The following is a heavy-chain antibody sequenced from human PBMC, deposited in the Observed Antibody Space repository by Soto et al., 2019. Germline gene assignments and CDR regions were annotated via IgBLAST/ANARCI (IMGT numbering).Heavy chain of an antibody. CDR2: ISGSSGVT. Sequence: EVQLSESGGGLVQPGGSLRLSCAASGFTFSSYAMSWVRQAPGKGLEWVSSISGSSGVTYYADSVKGRFTISRDNSKNTLYLQMNSRRVEDAVVYCWAIDTRKAGSGCYCDYWGQGTLVTVSS. D-gene: IGHD3-10*01. V-gene: IGHV3-23*01. J-gene: IGHJ4*02. CDR3: AIDTRKAGSGCYCDY. CDR1: GFTFSSYA.